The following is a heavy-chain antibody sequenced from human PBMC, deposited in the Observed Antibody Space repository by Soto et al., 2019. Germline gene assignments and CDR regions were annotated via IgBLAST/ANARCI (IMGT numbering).Heavy chain of an antibody. CDR2: ISYDGNDR. CDR1: GFTFSNYG. CDR3: AHNVDGSPFEY. V-gene: IGHV3-30*03. J-gene: IGHJ4*02. Sequence: QVQLVESGGGVVQPGRSLTVSCAASGFTFSNYGRHWVRQPPGKGLEWVAVISYDGNDRHYTDSVKGRFTISRDNSKKTLYLQMNSLRAEDTAVYSCAHNVDGSPFEYWGQGTLVTVSS.